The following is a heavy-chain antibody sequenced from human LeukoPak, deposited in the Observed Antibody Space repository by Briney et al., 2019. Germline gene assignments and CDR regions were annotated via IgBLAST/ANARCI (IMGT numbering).Heavy chain of an antibody. Sequence: GASVKVSCKASGGTFSSYAISWVRQAPGQGLEWMGRIIPILGIANYAQKFQGRVTITADKSTSTAYMELSSLRSEDTAVYYCARDSGGVVVTADAFDIWGQGTMVTVSS. D-gene: IGHD2-21*02. CDR3: ARDSGGVVVTADAFDI. CDR2: IIPILGIA. CDR1: GGTFSSYA. V-gene: IGHV1-69*04. J-gene: IGHJ3*02.